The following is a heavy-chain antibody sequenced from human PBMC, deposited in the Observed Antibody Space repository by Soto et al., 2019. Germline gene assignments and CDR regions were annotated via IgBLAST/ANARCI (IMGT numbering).Heavy chain of an antibody. J-gene: IGHJ4*02. D-gene: IGHD6-19*01. Sequence: GWSLSLSCAASGFTFSSYAMSWVRQAPGKGLEWVSAISGSGGSTYYADSVKGRFTISRDNSKNTLYLQMNSLRAEDTAVYYCAKLKISSGWLFDYWGQGTLVTVSS. CDR1: GFTFSSYA. CDR2: ISGSGGST. V-gene: IGHV3-23*01. CDR3: AKLKISSGWLFDY.